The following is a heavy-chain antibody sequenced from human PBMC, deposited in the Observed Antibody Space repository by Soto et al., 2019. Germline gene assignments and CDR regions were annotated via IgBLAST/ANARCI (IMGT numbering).Heavy chain of an antibody. D-gene: IGHD6-6*01. CDR3: ARRARPDFYYMDV. Sequence: GGSLRLSCAASGFPFGAYAMNRVRQAPGKGLEYVSGISSNGVGTYYANSVQGRFTISRDNSKNTVYLQMGSLRPEDMAVYYCARRARPDFYYMDVWGKGTTVTVSS. V-gene: IGHV3-64*01. CDR1: GFPFGAYA. CDR2: ISSNGVGT. J-gene: IGHJ6*03.